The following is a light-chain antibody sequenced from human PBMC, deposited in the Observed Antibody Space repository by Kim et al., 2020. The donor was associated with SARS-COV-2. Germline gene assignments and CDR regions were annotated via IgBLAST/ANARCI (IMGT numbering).Light chain of an antibody. CDR2: GAS. CDR1: QSVSSSY. Sequence: EIVLTQSPGTLSLSPGERATLSCMASQSVSSSYLAWYQQKPGQAPRLLIYGASSRATGIPDRFSGSGSGTDFTLTISRLEPEDFAVYYCQQYGSPWTFGQGTKVDIK. V-gene: IGKV3-20*01. CDR3: QQYGSPWT. J-gene: IGKJ1*01.